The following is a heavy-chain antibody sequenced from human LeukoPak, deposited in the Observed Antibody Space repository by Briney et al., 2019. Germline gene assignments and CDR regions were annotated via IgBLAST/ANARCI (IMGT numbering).Heavy chain of an antibody. D-gene: IGHD3-10*01. Sequence: ASVKVSCKASGYTFTSYGISWVRQAPGQGLEWMGWISTYNGNTNNAQKLQGRVTMTTDTSTSTAYMELRSLRSDDTALYYCARQSAITMVRGVYEYWGQGTLVTVSS. CDR3: ARQSAITMVRGVYEY. CDR1: GYTFTSYG. V-gene: IGHV1-18*01. J-gene: IGHJ4*02. CDR2: ISTYNGNT.